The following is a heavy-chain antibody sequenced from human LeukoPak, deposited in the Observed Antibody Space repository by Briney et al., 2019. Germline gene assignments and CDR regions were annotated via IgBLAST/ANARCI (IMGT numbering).Heavy chain of an antibody. J-gene: IGHJ4*02. CDR2: IYHSGST. Sequence: PSETLSLTCTVSGYSISSGYYWGWIRQPPGKGLEWIGSIYHSGSTYYNPSLKSRVTISVDTSKNQFSLKLSSVTAADTAVYYCARVERISSGWSFDYWGQGTLVTVSS. CDR3: ARVERISSGWSFDY. CDR1: GYSISSGYY. D-gene: IGHD6-19*01. V-gene: IGHV4-38-2*02.